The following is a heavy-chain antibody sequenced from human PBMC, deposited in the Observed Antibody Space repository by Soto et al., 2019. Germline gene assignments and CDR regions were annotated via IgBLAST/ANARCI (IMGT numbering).Heavy chain of an antibody. CDR1: GPSISTINW. CDR3: ARSSGVSATNWFDA. J-gene: IGHJ5*02. Sequence: LSLTCGLSGPSISTINWWSGVRQTPGKGLELIGEIYYSGSTNYNPSLTSRVTMSIDKSKNQFFLNLTSVTAADTAVYYCARSSGVSATNWFDAWGQGTLVTVSS. CDR2: IYYSGST. D-gene: IGHD3-10*01. V-gene: IGHV4-4*02.